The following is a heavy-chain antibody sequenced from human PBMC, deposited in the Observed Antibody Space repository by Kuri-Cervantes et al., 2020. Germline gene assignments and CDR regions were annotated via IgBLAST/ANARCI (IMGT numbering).Heavy chain of an antibody. CDR1: GGSISSYY. Sequence: SETLSLICTVSGGSISSYYWSWIRQPPGKGLEWIGYMYYSGSTNYNPSLKSRVTISVDTSKNQFSLKLSSVTAADTAVYFCARGSGWYFYWGQGTLVTVSS. D-gene: IGHD6-19*01. CDR2: MYYSGST. CDR3: ARGSGWYFY. J-gene: IGHJ1*01. V-gene: IGHV4-59*13.